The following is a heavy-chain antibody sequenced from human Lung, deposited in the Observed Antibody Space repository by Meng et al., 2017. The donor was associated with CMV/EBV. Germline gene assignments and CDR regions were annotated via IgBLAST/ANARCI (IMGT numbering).Heavy chain of an antibody. D-gene: IGHD3-3*01. J-gene: IGHJ4*02. CDR3: ARGRDVLRFLEWLLPDN. Sequence: QVQLVLSGAEWKKPGASVKVSXKASGYTFTGYSMHWVRQAPGEGLGWMGWINPNSGGTNYGQKFQGRVTMTRDTSISTAYMELSRLRSDDTAVYYCARGRDVLRFLEWLLPDNWDQGNLVTVSS. CDR1: GYTFTGYS. CDR2: INPNSGGT. V-gene: IGHV1-2*02.